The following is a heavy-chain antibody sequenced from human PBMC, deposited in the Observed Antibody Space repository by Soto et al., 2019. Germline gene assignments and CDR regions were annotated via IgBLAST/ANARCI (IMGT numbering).Heavy chain of an antibody. CDR2: VIPIFGTS. J-gene: IGHJ3*02. CDR1: GGTFSNYA. CDR3: ARERYTVTKFRRSVEGAMDI. V-gene: IGHV1-69*06. Sequence: QVQLVQSGAEVKKPGSSVKVSCKASGGTFSNYAFSWVRHAPGRGLEWMGAVIPIFGTSRYGQKFQGRVTITADKSTTTAYIDLTGQTSEDKSVYYGARERYTVTKFRRSVEGAMDIWGQGTMVTVSS. D-gene: IGHD3-16*02.